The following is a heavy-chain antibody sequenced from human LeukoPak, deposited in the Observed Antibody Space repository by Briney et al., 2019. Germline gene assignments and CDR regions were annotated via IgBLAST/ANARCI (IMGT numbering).Heavy chain of an antibody. CDR1: GFTFSSYA. CDR2: ISGSGGST. J-gene: IGHJ4*02. CDR3: AKAGSGSYTFDY. Sequence: GGSLRLSCAASGFTFSSYAMSWVRQAPGKGLEWVSAISGSGGSTYYADSVKGRFTISRDSSKNTLYLQMNSLRAEDTAVYYCAKAGSGSYTFDYWGQGTLVTVSS. D-gene: IGHD1-26*01. V-gene: IGHV3-23*01.